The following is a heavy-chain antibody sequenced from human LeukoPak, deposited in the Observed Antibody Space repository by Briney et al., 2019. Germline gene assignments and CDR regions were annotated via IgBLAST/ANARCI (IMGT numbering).Heavy chain of an antibody. V-gene: IGHV4-59*01. CDR2: IYYSGST. J-gene: IGHJ6*03. CDR1: GGSISSYY. D-gene: IGHD5-18*01. Sequence: SETLSLTCTVSGGSISSYYWSWIRQPPGKGLDWIGNIYYSGSTNYNPSLKSRVTISVDTSKNQFSLKLSSVTAADTAVYYCAREGYSYGPYYYYYMDVWGKGTTVTVSS. CDR3: AREGYSYGPYYYYYMDV.